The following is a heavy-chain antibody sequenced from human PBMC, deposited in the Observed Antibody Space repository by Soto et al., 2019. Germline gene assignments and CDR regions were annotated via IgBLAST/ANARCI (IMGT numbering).Heavy chain of an antibody. Sequence: QVQLVESGGGVVQPGRSLRLSCAASGFTFSDYGMHWVRQAPGKGLEWVAVISYDGSNKFYTDSVKGRFTISRDNSKNTLYLQMNSLRAEDTAAYYCGKDYSRSMDVWGQGTTVTVSS. V-gene: IGHV3-30*18. CDR1: GFTFSDYG. CDR2: ISYDGSNK. CDR3: GKDYSRSMDV. D-gene: IGHD2-15*01. J-gene: IGHJ6*02.